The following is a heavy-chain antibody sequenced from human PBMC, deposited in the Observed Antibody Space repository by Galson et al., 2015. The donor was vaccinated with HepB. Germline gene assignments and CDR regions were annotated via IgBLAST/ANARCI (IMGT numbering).Heavy chain of an antibody. V-gene: IGHV5-51*01. J-gene: IGHJ6*03. CDR1: GYSFTSYW. Sequence: QSGAEVKKPGESLKISCTGSGYSFTSYWIGWVRQMPGKGLEWMGIIYPGDSDTRYSPSFQGQVTISADKSISTAYLQWSSLKASDTAMYYCARHQGYCTTTRCFTPGYYYYYMDVWGKGTTVTVSS. CDR2: IYPGDSDT. CDR3: ARHQGYCTTTRCFTPGYYYYYMDV. D-gene: IGHD2-2*02.